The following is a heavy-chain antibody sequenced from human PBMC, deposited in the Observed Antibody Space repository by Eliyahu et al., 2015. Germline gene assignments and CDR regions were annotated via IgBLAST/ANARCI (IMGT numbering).Heavy chain of an antibody. CDR2: IXPSDSYT. CDR1: GXSXTSXW. CDR3: ATSLPYSNYDWDSDY. D-gene: IGHD4-11*01. Sequence: EVQLVQSGAEVKXPGESXRISCKGXGXSXTSXWXSCVRQMPGKGLEWMGRIXPSDSYTNYSPSFQGHVTISADKSISTAYLQWSSLKASDTAMYYCATSLPYSNYDWDSDYWGQGTLVTVSS. J-gene: IGHJ4*02. V-gene: IGHV5-10-1*03.